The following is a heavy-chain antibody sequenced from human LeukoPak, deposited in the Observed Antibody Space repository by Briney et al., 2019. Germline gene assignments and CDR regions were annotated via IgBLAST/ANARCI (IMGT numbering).Heavy chain of an antibody. D-gene: IGHD3-10*01. CDR1: GYTFTSYA. Sequence: GASVKVSCKASGYTFTSYAMHWVRQAPGQRLEWMGWINAGNGNTKYSQKFQGRVTITRDTSASTAYMELSSLRSEDTAVYYCARGAITMVRGATALNWFDPWGQGTLVTVSS. CDR3: ARGAITMVRGATALNWFDP. J-gene: IGHJ5*02. V-gene: IGHV1-3*01. CDR2: INAGNGNT.